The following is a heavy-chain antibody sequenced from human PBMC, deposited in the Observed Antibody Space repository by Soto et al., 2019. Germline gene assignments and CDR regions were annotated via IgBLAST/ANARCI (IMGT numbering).Heavy chain of an antibody. CDR2: IHPSGGGT. Sequence: QVQLVQSGAEVRKPGASVKVSCKPSGYTFNTYYLHWLRQAPGQALEWMGVIHPSGGGTTYAHKFLGRVTVTRDTSTTTVCMELSSLRSDDTAVYYCARGGHIAVVTASFDNWGQGTLVSVSS. CDR3: ARGGHIAVVTASFDN. J-gene: IGHJ4*02. V-gene: IGHV1-46*02. CDR1: GYTFNTYY. D-gene: IGHD2-21*02.